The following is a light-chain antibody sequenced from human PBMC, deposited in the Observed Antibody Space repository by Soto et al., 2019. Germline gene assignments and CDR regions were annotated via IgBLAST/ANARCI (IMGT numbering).Light chain of an antibody. Sequence: SYELTQPPSVSVAPGKTARITCGGNNIGSKSVHWYPQKPGQAPVLVIYYDSDRPSGIPERFSGSNSGNTATLTISRVEAGDEADYYCQVWDSSSDLGVFGGGTKVTVL. CDR1: NIGSKS. J-gene: IGLJ2*01. CDR2: YDS. CDR3: QVWDSSSDLGV. V-gene: IGLV3-21*04.